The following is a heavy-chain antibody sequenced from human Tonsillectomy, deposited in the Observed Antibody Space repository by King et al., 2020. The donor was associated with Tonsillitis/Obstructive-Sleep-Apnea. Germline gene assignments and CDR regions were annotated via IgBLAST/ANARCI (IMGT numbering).Heavy chain of an antibody. Sequence: QLVQSGGGLVQPGGSLRLSCAASGFTISSYWMSWVRQAPGRGLEWVANIKQGGGEKYYVDSVKGRFTISSDNAKNSLYLQMDSLRAEDTAVYYCARSNTCWYGGDWGQGTLVTVSS. CDR2: IKQGGGEK. J-gene: IGHJ4*02. CDR1: GFTISSYW. V-gene: IGHV3-7*01. D-gene: IGHD6-13*01. CDR3: ARSNTCWYGGD.